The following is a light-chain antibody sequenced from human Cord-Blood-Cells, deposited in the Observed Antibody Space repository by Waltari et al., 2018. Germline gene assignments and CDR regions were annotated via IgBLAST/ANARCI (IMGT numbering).Light chain of an antibody. CDR3: CSYAGSYTLV. CDR1: SSDVGVYNY. J-gene: IGLJ2*01. V-gene: IGLV2-11*01. Sequence: QSALTQPRSVSVSPGQSVTISCTGTSSDVGVYNYVSWYQQHPGKAPKLMIYDVSKRPSGVPDRFSGSKSGNTASLTISGLQAEDEADYYCCSYAGSYTLVFGGGTKLTVL. CDR2: DVS.